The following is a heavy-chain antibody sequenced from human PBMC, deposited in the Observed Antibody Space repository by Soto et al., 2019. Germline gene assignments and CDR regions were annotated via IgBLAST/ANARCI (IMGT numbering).Heavy chain of an antibody. D-gene: IGHD2-2*01. J-gene: IGHJ6*03. CDR1: GGSFSGYY. Sequence: PSETLSLTCAVYGGSFSGYYWSWVRQPPGKGLEWIGEINHSGSTNYNPSLKSRVTISVDTSKNQFSLKLSSVTAADTAVYYCARVGFRRQRGCSSTSCYSGKGYYYYYMDVWGKGTTVTVSS. CDR2: INHSGST. V-gene: IGHV4-34*01. CDR3: ARVGFRRQRGCSSTSCYSGKGYYYYYMDV.